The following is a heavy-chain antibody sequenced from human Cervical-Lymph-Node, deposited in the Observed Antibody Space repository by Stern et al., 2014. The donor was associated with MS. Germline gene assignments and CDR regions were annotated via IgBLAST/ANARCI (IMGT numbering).Heavy chain of an antibody. CDR3: VRDAREGWYGLLNYFDH. V-gene: IGHV3-33*01. Sequence: VQLVESGGGVVQPGTSLRLSCVASGFTFSSYGIHWVRQAPGRGLEWVAVIWADGRNKNYGDSVNGRAIISRDDTKNTVYLQMNSLSTEDTATYYCVRDAREGWYGLLNYFDHWGQGAHVIVST. D-gene: IGHD6-19*01. CDR2: IWADGRNK. CDR1: GFTFSSYG. J-gene: IGHJ4*02.